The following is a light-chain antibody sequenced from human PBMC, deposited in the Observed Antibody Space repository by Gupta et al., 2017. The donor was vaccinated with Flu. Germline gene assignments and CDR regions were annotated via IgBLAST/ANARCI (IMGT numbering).Light chain of an antibody. Sequence: QSVLTQPPSVSGTPGQRVTVSCSGSHSNIGGNTVTWYQQFPGAAPRLLIYSNIRRPSGVPDRFSGSKSGTSASLAISGLQAEDEADYFCATWDDSLSCPVFGGGTRLTVL. J-gene: IGLJ3*02. V-gene: IGLV1-44*01. CDR3: ATWDDSLSCPV. CDR1: HSNIGGNT. CDR2: SNI.